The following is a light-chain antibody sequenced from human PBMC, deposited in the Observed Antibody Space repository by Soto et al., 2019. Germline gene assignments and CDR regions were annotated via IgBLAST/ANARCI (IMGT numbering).Light chain of an antibody. CDR2: EVS. Sequence: QSALTQPPSASGSPGQSVTISCTGTSSDVGGYNYVSWYQQHPGKAPKLMIYEVSKRPSGVPDRFSGSKSGNTASLTVSGLQAEDEAHYYCSSYGGTNAVVFGGGTKGPS. CDR3: SSYGGTNAVV. V-gene: IGLV2-8*01. J-gene: IGLJ2*01. CDR1: SSDVGGYNY.